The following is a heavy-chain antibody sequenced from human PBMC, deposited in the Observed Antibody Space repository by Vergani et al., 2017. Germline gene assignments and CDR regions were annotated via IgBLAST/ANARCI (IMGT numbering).Heavy chain of an antibody. CDR3: AKGGRYCSSTSCERRFDA. V-gene: IGHV3-30*18. J-gene: IGHJ5*02. CDR2: ISYDGSNK. D-gene: IGHD2-2*01. CDR1: GFTFSSYG. Sequence: QVQLVESGGGVVQPGGSLRLSCAASGFTFSSYGMHWVRQAPGKGLEWVAVISYDGSNKYYADSVKGRFTISRDNSKNTLYLQMNSLRAEDTAVYYCAKGGRYCSSTSCERRFDAGGQGTLVTVSS.